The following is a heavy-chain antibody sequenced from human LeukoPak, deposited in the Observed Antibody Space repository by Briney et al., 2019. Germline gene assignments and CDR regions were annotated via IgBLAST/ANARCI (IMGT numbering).Heavy chain of an antibody. J-gene: IGHJ6*03. Sequence: SETLSLTCAVYGGSFSGYYWSWIRQPPGKGLEWIGEINHSGSTNYNPSLKSLVTISVDTSKNQFSLKLSSVTAADTAVYYCARLGEGFSNYYYYMDVWGKGTTVTISS. CDR2: INHSGST. CDR3: ARLGEGFSNYYYYMDV. CDR1: GGSFSGYY. V-gene: IGHV4-34*01.